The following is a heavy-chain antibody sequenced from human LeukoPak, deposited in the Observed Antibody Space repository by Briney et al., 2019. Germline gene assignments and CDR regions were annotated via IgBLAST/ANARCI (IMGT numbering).Heavy chain of an antibody. J-gene: IGHJ3*02. V-gene: IGHV3-11*04. Sequence: SLTLSCTASRFTFNEYYMSWIRQAPGKGLAGVSYISSSGSTIHYADSVKGRFTISRDNAKNSLFLQMNSLRVEDTAVYYCARPVVVRLPQAFDIWGQGTMVTVSS. D-gene: IGHD2-15*01. CDR1: RFTFNEYY. CDR3: ARPVVVRLPQAFDI. CDR2: ISSSGSTI.